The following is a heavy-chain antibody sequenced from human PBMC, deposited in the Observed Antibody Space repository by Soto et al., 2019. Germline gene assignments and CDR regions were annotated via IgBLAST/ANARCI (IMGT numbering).Heavy chain of an antibody. D-gene: IGHD6-19*01. CDR3: ARAVAVPADFDY. CDR2: INAGNGNT. J-gene: IGHJ4*02. Sequence: QVQLVQSGAEEKKPGASVKVSCKASGYTFTGYAMHWLRQAPVQRLEWMGWINAGNGNTKYSQKFQGRVTITRDTSASTAYMELSSLRSEDTAVYYCARAVAVPADFDYWGQGTLVTVSS. CDR1: GYTFTGYA. V-gene: IGHV1-3*05.